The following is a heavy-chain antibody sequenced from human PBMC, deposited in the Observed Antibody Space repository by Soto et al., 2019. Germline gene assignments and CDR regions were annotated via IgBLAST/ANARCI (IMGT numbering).Heavy chain of an antibody. D-gene: IGHD3-10*01. CDR1: GFTFSSNA. CDR3: AKQREGFGSGSDTYCFDY. Sequence: EVQLLESGGGLVQPGGSLRISCIGSGFTFSSNAMSWVRQAPGKGLEWVSAISGSGGTTYYADSVKGRFAVSRDNSNNTLYLQMNSLRAEDTAVYYCAKQREGFGSGSDTYCFDYWGQGTLVTVSS. CDR2: ISGSGGTT. J-gene: IGHJ4*02. V-gene: IGHV3-23*01.